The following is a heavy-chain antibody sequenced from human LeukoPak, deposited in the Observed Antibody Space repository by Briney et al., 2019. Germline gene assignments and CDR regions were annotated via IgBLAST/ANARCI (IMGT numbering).Heavy chain of an antibody. CDR1: GYSFTSYW. J-gene: IGHJ4*02. V-gene: IGHV5-51*01. D-gene: IGHD3-9*01. Sequence: GESLKISCKGSGYSFTSYWIGWVRQMPGKGLEWMGIIYPGDSDTRYSPSFQGQVTISADKSISTAYLQWSSRKASDTAMYYCARLIAARDDILTGYPHYFDYWGQGTLVTVSS. CDR2: IYPGDSDT. CDR3: ARLIAARDDILTGYPHYFDY.